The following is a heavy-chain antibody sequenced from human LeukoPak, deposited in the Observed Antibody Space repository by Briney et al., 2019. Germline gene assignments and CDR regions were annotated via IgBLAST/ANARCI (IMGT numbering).Heavy chain of an antibody. V-gene: IGHV4-4*02. CDR1: GRSISSSNW. CDR2: IYHSGST. Sequence: SETLSLTCAVSGRSISSSNWWSWVRQPPGKGLEWIGEIYHSGSTNYNPSLKSRVTISVDKSKNQFSLKLSSVTAADTAVYYCARAGDRLLRRIFDYWGQGTLVTVSS. D-gene: IGHD2-15*01. J-gene: IGHJ4*02. CDR3: ARAGDRLLRRIFDY.